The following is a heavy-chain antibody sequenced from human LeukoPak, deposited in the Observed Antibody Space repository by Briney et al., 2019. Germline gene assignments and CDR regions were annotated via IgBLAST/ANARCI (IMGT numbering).Heavy chain of an antibody. CDR2: IYYSGST. J-gene: IGHJ4*02. D-gene: IGHD1-26*01. Sequence: SETLSLTCTVSGGSISSYYWSWIRQPPGKGLEWIGYIYYSGSTNYNPSLKSRVTISVDTSKNQFSLKLSSVTAADTAVYYCARERRGSYYVNFDYWGQGTLVTVSS. V-gene: IGHV4-59*12. CDR1: GGSISSYY. CDR3: ARERRGSYYVNFDY.